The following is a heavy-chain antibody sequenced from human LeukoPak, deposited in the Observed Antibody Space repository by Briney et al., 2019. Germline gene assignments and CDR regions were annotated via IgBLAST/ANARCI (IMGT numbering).Heavy chain of an antibody. D-gene: IGHD1/OR15-1a*01. V-gene: IGHV3-48*03. CDR3: ARLGEQPYYFDY. CDR2: ISSSGSTI. CDR1: GFTFSSYE. Sequence: GGSLRLSCAASGFTFSSYEMNWVRQAPGKGLVWVSYISSSGSTIYYADSVKGRFTISRDNAKNSLYLQMNSLRAEDTAVYYCARLGEQPYYFDYWGQGTLVTVSS. J-gene: IGHJ4*02.